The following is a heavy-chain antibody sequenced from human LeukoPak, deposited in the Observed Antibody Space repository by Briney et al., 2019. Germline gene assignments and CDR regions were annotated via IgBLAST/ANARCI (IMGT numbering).Heavy chain of an antibody. V-gene: IGHV4-59*08. CDR3: ARGITRMDV. CDR1: GGSISXXX. J-gene: IGHJ6*02. CDR2: IYYGGXX. Sequence: PSETLSLTCTVSGGSISXXXXXXXXXXXXXGLEWXGNIYYGGXXXXXXXXKXXXXXXXXXXXNQFSLNLSSVTAADTAVYYCARGITRMDVWGQGTTVTVSS.